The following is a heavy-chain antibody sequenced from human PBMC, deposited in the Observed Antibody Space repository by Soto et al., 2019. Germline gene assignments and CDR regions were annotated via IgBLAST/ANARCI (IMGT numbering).Heavy chain of an antibody. CDR3: ARVSFGELAAFDV. Sequence: EVQLVESGGGLIQPGRSLRLSCAASGFTFSSYEMNWVRQAPGKGLEWVSYITSSGTTKYYADSVKGRFTISRDNTKNSIYLQKYSLRAEDTDIYYCARVSFGELAAFDVWGQGTMVTVSS. J-gene: IGHJ3*01. D-gene: IGHD3-10*01. CDR1: GFTFSSYE. CDR2: ITSSGTTK. V-gene: IGHV3-48*03.